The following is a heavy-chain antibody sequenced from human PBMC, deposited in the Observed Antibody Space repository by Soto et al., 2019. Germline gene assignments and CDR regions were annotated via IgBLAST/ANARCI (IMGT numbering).Heavy chain of an antibody. Sequence: GGSLRLSCAASGFTFSNAWMSWVRQAPGKGLEWVGRIKSKTDGGTTDYAAPVKGRFTISRDDSKNTLYLQMNSLKTEDTAVHYCTTDLSSSWYGYYYYGMDVWGQGTTVTVSS. CDR2: IKSKTDGGTT. CDR3: TTDLSSSWYGYYYYGMDV. V-gene: IGHV3-15*01. D-gene: IGHD6-13*01. CDR1: GFTFSNAW. J-gene: IGHJ6*02.